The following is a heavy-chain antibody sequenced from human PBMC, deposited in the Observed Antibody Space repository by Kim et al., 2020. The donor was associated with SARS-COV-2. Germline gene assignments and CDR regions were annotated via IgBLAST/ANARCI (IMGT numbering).Heavy chain of an antibody. CDR1: GGSFSGYY. CDR3: APRGYSYGFDAFDI. V-gene: IGHV4-34*01. CDR2: INHSGST. J-gene: IGHJ3*02. D-gene: IGHD5-18*01. Sequence: SETLSLTCAVYGGSFSGYYWSWIRQPPGKGLEWIGEINHSGSTNYNPSLKSRVTISVDTSKNQFSLKLSSVTAADTAVYYCAPRGYSYGFDAFDIWGQGTMVTVSS.